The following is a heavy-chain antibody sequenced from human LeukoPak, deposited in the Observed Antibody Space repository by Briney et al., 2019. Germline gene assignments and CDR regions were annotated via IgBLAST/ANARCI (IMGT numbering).Heavy chain of an antibody. V-gene: IGHV3-30*02. Sequence: GGSLRLSCAASGFTFSSYSMNWVRQAPGKGLEWVAFIRFDGSDKYYADSVKGRFTISRDNSKNTLYLQMNSLRAEDTAVYYCAKDENDHGDYYYMDVWGKGTTVTVSS. CDR1: GFTFSSYS. CDR2: IRFDGSDK. D-gene: IGHD4-17*01. J-gene: IGHJ6*03. CDR3: AKDENDHGDYYYMDV.